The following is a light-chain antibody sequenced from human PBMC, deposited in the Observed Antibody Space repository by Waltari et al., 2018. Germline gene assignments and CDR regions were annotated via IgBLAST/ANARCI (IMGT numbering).Light chain of an antibody. J-gene: IGLJ3*02. Sequence: RQEPVLAPLLGIHQNNKRPSGIPDRFSGSRSGKTATLTISGTQAMDEADYYCQAWDSGTVFGGGTKLTVL. CDR3: QAWDSGTV. V-gene: IGLV3-1*01. CDR2: QNN.